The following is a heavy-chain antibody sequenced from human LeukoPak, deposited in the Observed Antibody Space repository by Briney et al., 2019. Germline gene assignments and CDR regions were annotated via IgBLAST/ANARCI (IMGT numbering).Heavy chain of an antibody. D-gene: IGHD4-17*01. CDR2: IKSKTDGGTT. CDR1: GFTFSNAW. CDR3: TTDRGTTVTAFYYFDY. V-gene: IGHV3-15*01. Sequence: PGRSLRLSCAASGFTFSNAWMSWVRQAPGKGLEWVGRIKSKTDGGTTDYAAPVKGRFTISRDDSKNTLYLQMNSLKTEDTAVYYCTTDRGTTVTAFYYFDYWGQGTLVTVSS. J-gene: IGHJ4*02.